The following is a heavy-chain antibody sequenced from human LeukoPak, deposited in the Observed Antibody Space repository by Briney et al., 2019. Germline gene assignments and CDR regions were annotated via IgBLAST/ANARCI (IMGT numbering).Heavy chain of an antibody. CDR3: ARWAVAVAGFDY. V-gene: IGHV1-69*05. CDR1: GGTFSSYA. J-gene: IGHJ4*02. D-gene: IGHD6-19*01. Sequence: ASVKVSCKASGGTFSSYAISWVRQAPGQGLEWMGGIIPIFGTANHAQKFQGRVTITRDTSASTAYMELSSLRSEDTAVYYCARWAVAVAGFDYWGQGTLVTVSS. CDR2: IIPIFGTA.